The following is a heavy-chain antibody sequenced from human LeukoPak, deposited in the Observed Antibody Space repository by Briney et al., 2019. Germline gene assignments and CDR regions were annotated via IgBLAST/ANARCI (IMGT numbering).Heavy chain of an antibody. CDR1: GYTFTKYG. D-gene: IGHD2-2*03. Sequence: GASVKVSCKASGYTFTKYGITWVRQAPGQGLEWMGWISTYNGNTNYAQKLQGRVTMTTDTATSTAYMELRSLISDDAAVYYCATLGIAVAPGAPVGAEWYFDLWGRGTLVTVSS. J-gene: IGHJ2*01. V-gene: IGHV1-18*01. CDR3: ATLGIAVAPGAPVGAEWYFDL. CDR2: ISTYNGNT.